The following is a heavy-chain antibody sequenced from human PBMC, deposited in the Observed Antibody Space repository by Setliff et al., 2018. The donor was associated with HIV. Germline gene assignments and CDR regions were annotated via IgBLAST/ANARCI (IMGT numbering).Heavy chain of an antibody. V-gene: IGHV4-59*01. CDR2: VHHSGST. Sequence: SETLSLTCTVSSDSISSSYWTWIRQPPGQGLEWIGYVHHSGSTKYNASLRSRVTMSVDTSKNLFSLTLTSVTAADTAVYYCARSPEWGAGGIDYYYYGLDVWGHGTTVT. CDR1: SDSISSSY. D-gene: IGHD1-26*01. J-gene: IGHJ6*02. CDR3: ARSPEWGAGGIDYYYYGLDV.